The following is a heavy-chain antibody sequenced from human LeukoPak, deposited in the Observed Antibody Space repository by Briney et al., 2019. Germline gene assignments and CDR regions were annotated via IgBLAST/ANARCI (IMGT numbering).Heavy chain of an antibody. D-gene: IGHD2-2*01. J-gene: IGHJ4*02. V-gene: IGHV1-18*01. Sequence: ASVKVSCKASGYTFTSYGIRWVRQAPGQGLEWMGWVSAYNGNTNYAQKLQGRVTMTTDTSTSTAYMELRSLRSDDTAVYYCARALGVEPAAPYWGQGTLVTVSS. CDR3: ARALGVEPAAPY. CDR2: VSAYNGNT. CDR1: GYTFTSYG.